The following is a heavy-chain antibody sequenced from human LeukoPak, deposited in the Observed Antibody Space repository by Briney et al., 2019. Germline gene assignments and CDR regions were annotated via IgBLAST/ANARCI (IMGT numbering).Heavy chain of an antibody. V-gene: IGHV3-48*04. CDR1: GFTFSSYS. Sequence: GGSLRLSCAASGFTFSSYSMNWVRQAPGKGLEWVSYISSSGSTIYYADSVKGRFTISRDNAKNSLYLQMNSLRAEDTAVYYCARGRAGRGYSYVIYYYYYMDVWGKGTTVTVSS. CDR2: ISSSGSTI. CDR3: ARGRAGRGYSYVIYYYYYMDV. D-gene: IGHD5-18*01. J-gene: IGHJ6*03.